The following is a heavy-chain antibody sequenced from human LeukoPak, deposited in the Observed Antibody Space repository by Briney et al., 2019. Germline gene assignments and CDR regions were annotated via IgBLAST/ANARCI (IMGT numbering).Heavy chain of an antibody. V-gene: IGHV3-23*01. J-gene: IGHJ4*02. CDR1: GFIVGSNY. D-gene: IGHD5-24*01. CDR2: ATPSGDPT. CDR3: AKDSGWIQFIE. Sequence: PGGSLRLSCAASGFIVGSNYMNWVRQAPGKGLEWVSGATPSGDPTYYADSVKGRFIISRDNSKTTMYLQMNSLRAEDTGVYYCAKDSGWIQFIEWGQGTSVAVSS.